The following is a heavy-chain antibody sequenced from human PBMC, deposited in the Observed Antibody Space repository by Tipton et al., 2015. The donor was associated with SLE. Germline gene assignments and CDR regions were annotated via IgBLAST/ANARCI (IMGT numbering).Heavy chain of an antibody. CDR3: ARGMVTWRGAIVGVDV. Sequence: TLSLTCPVSGGSISNTKYYWGWIRQHPGKGLEWIGYIYYSGSTYYNPSLESRVTISVDPAKNQFSLKLTSVTAADTAVYYCARGMVTWRGAIVGVDVWGQGTTVNVSS. V-gene: IGHV4-39*07. J-gene: IGHJ6*02. D-gene: IGHD2-21*02. CDR2: IYYSGST. CDR1: GGSISNTKYY.